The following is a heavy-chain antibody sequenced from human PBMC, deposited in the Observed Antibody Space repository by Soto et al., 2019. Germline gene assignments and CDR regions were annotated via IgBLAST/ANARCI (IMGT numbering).Heavy chain of an antibody. D-gene: IGHD3-9*01. V-gene: IGHV3-11*01. CDR2: ISTSGTTI. CDR1: GGSFSGYY. J-gene: IGHJ4*02. Sequence: LSLTCAVYGGSFSGYYMSWIRQAPGKGPEWVSYISTSGTTIHYADSVKGRFTISRDNAKNSLFLQMNSLRVEDTAVYYCARVFDTYYFDLWGQGNMVTVS. CDR3: ARVFDTYYFDL.